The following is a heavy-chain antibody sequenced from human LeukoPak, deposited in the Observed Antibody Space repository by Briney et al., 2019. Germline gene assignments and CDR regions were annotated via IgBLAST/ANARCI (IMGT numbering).Heavy chain of an antibody. CDR2: ISGSGGST. CDR3: AKGPIVVVSLFDY. J-gene: IGHJ4*02. D-gene: IGHD3-22*01. V-gene: IGHV3-23*01. CDR1: GFTFSSYA. Sequence: GGSLRLSCAPSGFTFSSYAMSWVRQAPGKGLEWVSAISGSGGSTYYADSVKGRFTISRDNSKNTLYLQMNSLRAEDTAVYYCAKGPIVVVSLFDYWGQGTLVTVSS.